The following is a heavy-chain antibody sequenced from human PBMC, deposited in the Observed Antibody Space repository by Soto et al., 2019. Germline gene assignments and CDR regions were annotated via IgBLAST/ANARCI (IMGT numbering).Heavy chain of an antibody. V-gene: IGHV3-23*01. D-gene: IGHD5-12*01. J-gene: IGHJ4*02. CDR1: GFTFISYA. Sequence: GGSLRLSCAASGFTFISYAMSWVRQAPGKGLEWVSGISGGGGSTYYADSVKGRFTISRDNSKNTLYLQMSSLRAEDTAIYYCAKVFGSGYDLDYWGQGTLVTVSS. CDR3: AKVFGSGYDLDY. CDR2: ISGGGGST.